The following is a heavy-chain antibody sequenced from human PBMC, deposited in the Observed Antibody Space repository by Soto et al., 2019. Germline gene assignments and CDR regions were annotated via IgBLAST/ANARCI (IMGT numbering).Heavy chain of an antibody. CDR2: ISPGSRYP. J-gene: IGHJ5*02. V-gene: IGHV3-11*06. Sequence: QVQLVESGGGLVPPGGSLRLSCAGSGFTLGDSSMGWIRQAPGKGLEWLSYISPGSRYPAYADSVKGRFTISRDNAKRSLYLQMMSLTAEDTAIYYCVRGGGGGLFDPWGQGTMVTVSS. D-gene: IGHD2-15*01. CDR1: GFTLGDSS. CDR3: VRGGGGGLFDP.